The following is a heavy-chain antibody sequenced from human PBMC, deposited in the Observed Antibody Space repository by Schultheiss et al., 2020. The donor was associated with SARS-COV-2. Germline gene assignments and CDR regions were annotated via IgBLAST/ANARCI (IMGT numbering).Heavy chain of an antibody. CDR2: TKSKSDGGTT. CDR1: GSTFNNAW. V-gene: IGHV3-15*07. D-gene: IGHD5-12*01. CDR3: TTDIVATTVFY. J-gene: IGHJ4*02. Sequence: GGSLRLSCEASGSTFNNAWIYWVRPGPGKGLEWVGRTKSKSDGGTTDYAAPVKGRFTISTDDSKNTLYLQMNSLKTEDTAVYYCTTDIVATTVFYWGQGTLVTVSS.